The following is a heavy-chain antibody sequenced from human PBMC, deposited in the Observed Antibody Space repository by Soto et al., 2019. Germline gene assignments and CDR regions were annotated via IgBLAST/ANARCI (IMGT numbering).Heavy chain of an antibody. J-gene: IGHJ5*02. CDR3: ARERPDGARLDP. V-gene: IGHV4-30-4*01. D-gene: IGHD6-6*01. CDR2: IYYSGST. CDR1: GGSISSGDDY. Sequence: QVQLQESGPGLVKPSQTLSLTCTVSGGSISSGDDYWSGIRQPPGKGLEWIGYIYYSGSTYYNPSLKSRVTISVDTSKNQFSLKLSSVTAADTAVYYCARERPDGARLDPWGQGTLVTASS.